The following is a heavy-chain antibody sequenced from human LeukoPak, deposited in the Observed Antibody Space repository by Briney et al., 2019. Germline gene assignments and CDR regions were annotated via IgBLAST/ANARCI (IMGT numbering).Heavy chain of an antibody. CDR2: IRYDGTNK. V-gene: IGHV3-30*02. CDR1: AFTFSSYG. Sequence: PARSLRLSCAASAFTFSSYGMHWVRQAPGKGLEWVEFIRYDGTNKYYADSVTGRLTTSTDNSTNTMYLRMNSLRAEDTAVYYCAKGANPGYDIWTGYYPDYWGQGTLVTVSS. J-gene: IGHJ4*02. CDR3: AKGANPGYDIWTGYYPDY. D-gene: IGHD3-9*01.